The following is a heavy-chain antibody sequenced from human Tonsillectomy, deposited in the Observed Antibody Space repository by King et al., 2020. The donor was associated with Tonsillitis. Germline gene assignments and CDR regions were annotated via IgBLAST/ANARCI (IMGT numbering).Heavy chain of an antibody. CDR3: AKVYGYTYGPCDY. J-gene: IGHJ4*02. Sequence: VQLVESGGGLEQPGGSLRLSCAASGFSFGDFAMNWVRQAPGKGLEWVSGISGSGGTTFYADSLKDRFTISRDNSKNTLSLQMNSLRAEDTAIYYCAKVYGYTYGPCDYWGQGTLVTVSS. CDR1: GFSFGDFA. CDR2: ISGSGGTT. V-gene: IGHV3-23*04. D-gene: IGHD5-18*01.